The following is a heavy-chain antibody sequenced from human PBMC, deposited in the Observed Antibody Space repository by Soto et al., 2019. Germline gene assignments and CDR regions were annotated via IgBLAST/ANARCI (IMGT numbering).Heavy chain of an antibody. J-gene: IGHJ4*02. V-gene: IGHV1-69*02. D-gene: IGHD3-3*02. CDR2: IIPILGIA. Sequence: SVNGSCKASGGTCSSYTISGGRQAPGQGRKWMGRIIPILGIANYAQKFQGRVTNTADKPTSTAYMELSSLRSEDMAVYYCATFSIDPDYWGQGTLVTVSS. CDR1: GGTCSSYT. CDR3: ATFSIDPDY.